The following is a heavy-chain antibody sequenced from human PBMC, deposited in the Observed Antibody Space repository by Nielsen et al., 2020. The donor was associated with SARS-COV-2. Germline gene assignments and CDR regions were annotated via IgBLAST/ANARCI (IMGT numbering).Heavy chain of an antibody. J-gene: IGHJ1*01. V-gene: IGHV3-23*01. D-gene: IGHD3-10*01. CDR1: GFTFSSYA. CDR3: ARAGAVIRGVIKD. CDR2: ISRSTEIT. Sequence: GGSLRLSCTASGFTFSSYALSWVRQASGKGLEWVSVISRSTEITHYADSVKGRFTISRDNSKNTLYLQMNSLRVEDTAVYHCARAGAVIRGVIKDWVQETLVTVSS.